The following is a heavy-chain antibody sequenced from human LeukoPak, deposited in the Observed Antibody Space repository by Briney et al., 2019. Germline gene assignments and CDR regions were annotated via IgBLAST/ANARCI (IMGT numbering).Heavy chain of an antibody. V-gene: IGHV3-30*04. J-gene: IGHJ5*02. CDR2: ISYDGDNK. CDR1: AFTFSYYA. CDR3: AKGGLVHRFDP. Sequence: GGSLRLSCAASAFTFSYYAMHWVRQAPGKGLEWVAVISYDGDNKYYADSVKGRFTISRDNSKNTLYLQMNSLRADDTAVYYCAKGGLVHRFDPWGQGTLVTVSS.